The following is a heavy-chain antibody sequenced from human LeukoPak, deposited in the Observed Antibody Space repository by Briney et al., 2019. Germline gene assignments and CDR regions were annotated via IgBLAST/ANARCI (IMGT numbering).Heavy chain of an antibody. V-gene: IGHV4-59*01. CDR1: VDSISGYY. CDR3: ARGKYYFDY. CDR2: MYYSGNT. Sequence: PSETLSLTCTVSVDSISGYYWSWIRQPPGKGLEWIGYMYYSGNTNYNPSLKSRLATSLDTSKNQFSLKLSSVTAADTAVYYCARGKYYFDYWGQGTLVTVSS. J-gene: IGHJ4*02.